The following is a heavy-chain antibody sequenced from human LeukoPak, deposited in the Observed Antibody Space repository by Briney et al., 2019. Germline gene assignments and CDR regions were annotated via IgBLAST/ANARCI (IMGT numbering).Heavy chain of an antibody. CDR1: GFTFDDYG. Sequence: PGGSLRLSCAASGFTFDDYGMNWVRQAPGKGLEWVSGINWNGGSTGYADSVKGRFTISRDNAKNSLYLQMNSLRAEDTALYYCARGDYYGSGSSGGDYWGQGTPVTVSS. D-gene: IGHD3-10*01. CDR3: ARGDYYGSGSSGGDY. V-gene: IGHV3-20*04. CDR2: INWNGGST. J-gene: IGHJ4*02.